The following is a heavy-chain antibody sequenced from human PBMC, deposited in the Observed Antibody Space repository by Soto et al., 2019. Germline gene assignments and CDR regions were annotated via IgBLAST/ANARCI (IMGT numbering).Heavy chain of an antibody. CDR2: TRNKANSYTT. D-gene: IGHD1-20*01. CDR3: ARDIRGTFDY. J-gene: IGHJ4*02. Sequence: PWGSLRLSCAASGFTFIDHYIDLCRQAPGKGLEWVGRTRNKANSYTTEYAASVKGRFTISRDDSKNSLYLQMNSLKTEDTAVYYCARDIRGTFDYWGQGTLVTVSS. V-gene: IGHV3-72*01. CDR1: GFTFIDHY.